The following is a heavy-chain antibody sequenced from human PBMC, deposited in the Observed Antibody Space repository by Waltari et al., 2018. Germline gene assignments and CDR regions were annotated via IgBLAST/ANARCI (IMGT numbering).Heavy chain of an antibody. J-gene: IGHJ3*02. D-gene: IGHD2-2*01. Sequence: GESGGGLVQPGGSLRLSCAASGITFNNYWMTWVRQAPGKGLEWVANIKQDGSEKYYVDSVKGRFTISRDNTENSLYLEMDNLRAEDTAVYYCASRYCSIINCYLASYMSFDIWGQGTMVTVSS. CDR3: ASRYCSIINCYLASYMSFDI. CDR1: GITFNNYW. CDR2: IKQDGSEK. V-gene: IGHV3-7*02.